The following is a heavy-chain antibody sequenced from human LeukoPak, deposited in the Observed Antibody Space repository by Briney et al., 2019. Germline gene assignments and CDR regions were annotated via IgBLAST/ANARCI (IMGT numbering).Heavy chain of an antibody. V-gene: IGHV4-59*01. CDR2: IYYSGST. CDR3: ASLEMDY. J-gene: IGHJ4*02. CDR1: GGSISSYY. Sequence: SETLSLTCTVSGGSISSYYWSWIRQPPGKGLEWIGYIYYSGSTNYNPSLKSRVTISVDTSKNQFSLKLTSVTAADTAVYYCASLEMDYWGQGTLVTVSS.